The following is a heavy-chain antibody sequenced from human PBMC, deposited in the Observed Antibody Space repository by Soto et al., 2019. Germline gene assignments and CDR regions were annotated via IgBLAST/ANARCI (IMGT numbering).Heavy chain of an antibody. J-gene: IGHJ4*02. CDR2: ITKSGDT. V-gene: IGHV3-23*01. Sequence: GGSLRLSCETSGFTFSSCVMTWVRQAPGKGLEWVAVITKSGDTDYADSVKGRFTISRDNSKNTVYLQMNSLRAEDTAVYYCAKGLLNGRWYAADWGQGALVTRLL. D-gene: IGHD6-13*01. CDR1: GFTFSSCV. CDR3: AKGLLNGRWYAAD.